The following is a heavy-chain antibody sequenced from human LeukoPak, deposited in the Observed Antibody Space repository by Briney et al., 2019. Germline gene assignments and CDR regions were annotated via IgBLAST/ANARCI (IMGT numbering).Heavy chain of an antibody. D-gene: IGHD5-12*01. CDR3: ARVPRGGYDSGTDY. Sequence: ASVKVSCKASGGTFSSYAISWVRQAPGQGLEWMGRIIPILGIANYAQKFQGRVTITADKSTSTAYMELSSLRSEDTAVYYCARVPRGGYDSGTDYWGQGTLVTVSS. J-gene: IGHJ4*02. V-gene: IGHV1-69*04. CDR2: IIPILGIA. CDR1: GGTFSSYA.